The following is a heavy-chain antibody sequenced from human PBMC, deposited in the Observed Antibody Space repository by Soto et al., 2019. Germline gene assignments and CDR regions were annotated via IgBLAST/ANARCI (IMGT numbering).Heavy chain of an antibody. Sequence: QVQLQESGPGLVKPSGTLSLTCAVSGGSISSSNWWSWVRQPPGKGLEWIGEIYHSGSTNYNPSLSVRSTLSEVMSMSQLPLTRSFVTAAVRSYFLLGSYCMGSRHFAYWGPGTLVTVS. J-gene: IGHJ4*02. V-gene: IGHV4-4*02. CDR3: GSYCMGSRHFAY. CDR1: GGSISSSNW. D-gene: IGHD3-10*01. CDR2: IYHSGST.